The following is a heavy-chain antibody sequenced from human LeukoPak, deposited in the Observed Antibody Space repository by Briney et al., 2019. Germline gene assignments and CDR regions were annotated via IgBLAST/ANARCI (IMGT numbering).Heavy chain of an antibody. Sequence: GASVKVSCRASGYXFISYYIHWVRQAPGQGLEWVGLINPSSGNTPYAQQFQGRVTMTRDTSTSTVYMELSSLRSEDTAVYYCARHSLIGTTPFDYWGQGTLVTVPS. J-gene: IGHJ4*02. V-gene: IGHV1-46*01. CDR1: GYXFISYY. CDR2: INPSSGNT. D-gene: IGHD1-20*01. CDR3: ARHSLIGTTPFDY.